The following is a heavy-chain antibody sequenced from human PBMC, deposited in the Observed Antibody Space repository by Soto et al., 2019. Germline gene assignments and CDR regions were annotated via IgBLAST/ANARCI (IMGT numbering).Heavy chain of an antibody. V-gene: IGHV1-69*06. CDR3: ASLIMITFGGVTGGAFDI. CDR1: GGTFSSYS. Sequence: SVKVSCKASGGTFSSYSISWVRQAPGQGLEWMGGIIPIFGTANYAQKFQGRVTITADKSTSTAYMELSSLRSEDTAVYYCASLIMITFGGVTGGAFDIWGQGTMVTVSS. J-gene: IGHJ3*02. CDR2: IIPIFGTA. D-gene: IGHD3-16*01.